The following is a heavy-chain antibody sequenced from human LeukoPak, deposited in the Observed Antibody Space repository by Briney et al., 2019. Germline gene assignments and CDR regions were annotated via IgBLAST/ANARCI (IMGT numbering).Heavy chain of an antibody. CDR2: IYSDGNT. V-gene: IGHV4-4*07. Sequence: SETLSLTCTVSGGPISNYYWSWIRQPAGKGLEWIGRIYSDGNTDDNPSLKSRVAMSVDTSRNQFSLHLRFVTAADTALYTCVRMTRVTWAARFFDYRGQGILVTVSS. D-gene: IGHD2-15*01. CDR1: GGPISNYY. CDR3: VRMTRVTWAARFFDY. J-gene: IGHJ4*02.